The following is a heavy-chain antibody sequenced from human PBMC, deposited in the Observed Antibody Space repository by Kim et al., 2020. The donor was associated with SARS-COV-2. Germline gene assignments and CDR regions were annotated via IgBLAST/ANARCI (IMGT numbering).Heavy chain of an antibody. CDR3: ARTDSSNHGYFDY. CDR1: GFTFSSNW. CDR2: IKQDGSET. V-gene: IGHV3-7*01. Sequence: GGSLRLSCAASGFTFSSNWMSWVRQAPGKGLEWVANIKQDGSETKYVDSVKGRFTISRDNAKNSLYLQMNSLRAEDTAVYYCARTDSSNHGYFDYWGQGTLVTVSS. J-gene: IGHJ4*02. D-gene: IGHD3-22*01.